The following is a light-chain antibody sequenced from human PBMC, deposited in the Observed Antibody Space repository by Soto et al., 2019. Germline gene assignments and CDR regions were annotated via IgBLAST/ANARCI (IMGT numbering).Light chain of an antibody. CDR1: QSVSSSY. CDR2: DAS. Sequence: EIVLTQSPAGLSLSPGERATLSCRASQSVSSSYLAGYQQKPGQAPRLLIYDASNSATGIPASFSASGSGTNFPLTISSLEPEDFAVYYCQQRSNWPSFGGGTKVDI. CDR3: QQRSNWPS. V-gene: IGKV3-11*01. J-gene: IGKJ4*01.